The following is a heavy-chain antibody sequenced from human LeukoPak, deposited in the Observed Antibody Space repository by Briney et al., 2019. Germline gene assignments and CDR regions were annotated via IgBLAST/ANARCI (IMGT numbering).Heavy chain of an antibody. V-gene: IGHV4-30-2*01. CDR2: IYHSGST. CDR3: ARSITGTPVDY. Sequence: PSETLSLTCTVSGGSISSGGYYWSWIRQPPGKGLEWIGYIYHSGSTYYNPSLKSRVTISVDRSKNQFSLKLSSVTAADTAVYYCARSITGTPVDYWGQGTLVTVSS. J-gene: IGHJ4*02. D-gene: IGHD1-7*01. CDR1: GGSISSGGYY.